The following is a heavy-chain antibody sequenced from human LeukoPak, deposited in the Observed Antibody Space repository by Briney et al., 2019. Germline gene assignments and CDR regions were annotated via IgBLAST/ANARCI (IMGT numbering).Heavy chain of an antibody. Sequence: GGSLRLSCAASGFTFSSYAMSWVRQAPGKGLEWVSAISGSGGSTYYADSVKGRFTISRDNSKDTLYLQMNSLRAEDTAVYYCAKARLLTYYYDSSGYLFDYWGQGTLVTVSS. CDR3: AKARLLTYYYDSSGYLFDY. CDR2: ISGSGGST. CDR1: GFTFSSYA. J-gene: IGHJ4*02. V-gene: IGHV3-23*01. D-gene: IGHD3-22*01.